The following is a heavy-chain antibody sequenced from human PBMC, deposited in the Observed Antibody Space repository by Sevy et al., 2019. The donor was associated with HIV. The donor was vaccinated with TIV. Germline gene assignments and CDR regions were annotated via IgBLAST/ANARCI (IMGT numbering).Heavy chain of an antibody. J-gene: IGHJ4*02. CDR3: ARGRGDPRADCFDY. CDR1: GFTFNIYS. CDR2: ISGSSSYI. V-gene: IGHV3-21*01. Sequence: GGSLRLSCAASGFTFNIYSMNWVRQAPGKGLEWVSSISGSSSYIFYADSVKGRFTISRDNAKNSLYLQMNSLRAEDTAVYYCARGRGDPRADCFDYWGQGTLVTFSS. D-gene: IGHD2-21*02.